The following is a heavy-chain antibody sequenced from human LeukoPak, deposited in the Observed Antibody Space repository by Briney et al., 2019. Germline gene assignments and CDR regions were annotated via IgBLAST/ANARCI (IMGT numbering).Heavy chain of an antibody. CDR1: GGTFISYT. CDR3: ARVPPGGKVFDY. Sequence: SVKVSCKASGGTFISYTISWVRQAPGQGLEWMGRIIPILGIANYAQKFQGRVTITADKSTSTAYMELSSLRSEDTAVYYCARVPPGGKVFDYWGQGTLVTVSS. D-gene: IGHD4-23*01. V-gene: IGHV1-69*02. J-gene: IGHJ4*02. CDR2: IIPILGIA.